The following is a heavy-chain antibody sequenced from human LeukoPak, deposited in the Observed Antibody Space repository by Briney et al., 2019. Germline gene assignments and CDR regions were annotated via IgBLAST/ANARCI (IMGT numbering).Heavy chain of an antibody. J-gene: IGHJ4*02. Sequence: ASVTVSFKTSGYTFIGYYMHWVRQAPGHRLEWMGWINPNSGGTEYAQKLQGRVTMTRDTSISTAYMGLSRLRSDDTAVYYCVPSAMRSGTYYFDSGAQGTLVTVS. D-gene: IGHD1-26*01. CDR3: VPSAMRSGTYYFDS. CDR2: INPNSGGT. V-gene: IGHV1-2*02. CDR1: GYTFIGYY.